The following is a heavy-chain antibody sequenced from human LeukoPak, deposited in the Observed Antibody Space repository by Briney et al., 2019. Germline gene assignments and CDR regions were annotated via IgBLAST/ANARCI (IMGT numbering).Heavy chain of an antibody. CDR3: ARDRAGTFDY. CDR2: IYYSGST. CDR1: GGSISSYY. D-gene: IGHD1-7*01. V-gene: IGHV4-59*01. Sequence: SETLSLTCTVSGGSISSYYWSWIRQPPGKGLEWIGYIYYSGSTNCNPSLKSRVTISVDTSKNQFSLKLSSVTAADTAVYYCARDRAGTFDYWGQGTLVTVSS. J-gene: IGHJ4*02.